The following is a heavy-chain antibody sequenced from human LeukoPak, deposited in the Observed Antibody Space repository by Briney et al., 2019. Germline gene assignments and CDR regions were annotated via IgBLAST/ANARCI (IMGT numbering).Heavy chain of an antibody. Sequence: GRSLRLSCAASGFTFSRDTMHWVRQAPGKGLEWVAVMSYGGTNKFYADSVKGRFTISRDNSKSTLYLQMDSLRAEDTALYYCARGEGWLLYWGQGSLVTVSS. V-gene: IGHV3-30-3*01. CDR2: MSYGGTNK. CDR1: GFTFSRDT. CDR3: ARGEGWLLY. J-gene: IGHJ4*02. D-gene: IGHD5-24*01.